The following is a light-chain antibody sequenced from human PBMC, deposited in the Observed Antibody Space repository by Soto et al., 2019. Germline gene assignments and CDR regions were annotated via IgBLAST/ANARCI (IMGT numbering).Light chain of an antibody. Sequence: IVMTQSPATLSVSPGERATLSCRASQSVSSNLAWYQQKPGQAPRLLIYGASTRATGIPARFSGSGSGTEFTLTICSLQSEDCAVYYCQQYNNWPLTFGGGTQVEIK. J-gene: IGKJ4*01. CDR2: GAS. V-gene: IGKV3-15*01. CDR3: QQYNNWPLT. CDR1: QSVSSN.